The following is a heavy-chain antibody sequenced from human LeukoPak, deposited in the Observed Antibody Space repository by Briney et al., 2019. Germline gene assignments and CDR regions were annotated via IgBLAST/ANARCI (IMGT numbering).Heavy chain of an antibody. Sequence: GGSLRLSCAASGFTFSSYSMNWVRQAPGKGLEWVSYISRSSGTIYYADSVKGRFTISRDNAKNSLYLQMNSPRAEDTAVYYCARALNLLDPVTLDYWGQGTLVTVSS. CDR3: ARALNLLDPVTLDY. CDR1: GFTFSSYS. V-gene: IGHV3-48*01. CDR2: ISRSSGTI. D-gene: IGHD1-1*01. J-gene: IGHJ4*02.